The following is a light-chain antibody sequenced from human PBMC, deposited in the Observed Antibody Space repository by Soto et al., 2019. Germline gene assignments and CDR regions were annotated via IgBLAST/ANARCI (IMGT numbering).Light chain of an antibody. CDR1: SSNIGSNY. J-gene: IGLJ1*01. Sequence: QSVLTQPPSASGTPGQRVTISCSGSSSNIGSNYVFWYQHLPGMAPQLLIYSDNQRPSGVPDRFSGSKSGTSASLAISGLRSEDEADCYCAAWDDTLSGYVFGTGTKVTVL. CDR2: SDN. CDR3: AAWDDTLSGYV. V-gene: IGLV1-47*02.